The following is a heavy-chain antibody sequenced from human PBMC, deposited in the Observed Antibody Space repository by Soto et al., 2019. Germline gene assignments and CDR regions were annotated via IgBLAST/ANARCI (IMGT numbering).Heavy chain of an antibody. J-gene: IGHJ6*02. Sequence: GASVKVSCKASGYTFTSYAMHWVRQAPGQRLEWMGWINAGNGNTKYSQKFQGRVTITRDTSISTAYMELSRLRSDDTAVYYCARAAERPYYYGMDVWGQGTTVTVSS. D-gene: IGHD1-1*01. CDR1: GYTFTSYA. V-gene: IGHV1-3*01. CDR3: ARAAERPYYYGMDV. CDR2: INAGNGNT.